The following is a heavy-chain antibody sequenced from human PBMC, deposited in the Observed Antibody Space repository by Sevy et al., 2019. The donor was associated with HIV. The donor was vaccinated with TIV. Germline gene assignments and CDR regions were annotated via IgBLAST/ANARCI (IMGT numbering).Heavy chain of an antibody. CDR2: IRNRPNSYTT. CDR1: GFTFSDHS. Sequence: GGSLRLSCAASGFTFSDHSVDWVRQAPGKGLEWVGRIRNRPNSYTTEYAASVEGRFTISRDDSRNSVYLQMNSLKTQDSAVYYCVRGPNCGVGGCQQISPYCLDVWGKGATVTVSS. D-gene: IGHD2-15*01. J-gene: IGHJ6*03. V-gene: IGHV3-72*01. CDR3: VRGPNCGVGGCQQISPYCLDV.